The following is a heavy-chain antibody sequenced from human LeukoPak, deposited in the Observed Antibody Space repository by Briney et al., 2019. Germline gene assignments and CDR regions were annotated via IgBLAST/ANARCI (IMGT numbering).Heavy chain of an antibody. CDR2: ITATSSST. CDR3: AKESTYVDSPPFDY. V-gene: IGHV3-23*01. CDR1: GFTFTKHW. J-gene: IGHJ4*02. D-gene: IGHD4-17*01. Sequence: GGSLRLSCVASGFTFTKHWMSWVRQAPGKGLEWVSAITATSSSTHDADSVQGRFAISRDNSKNTLYLQMNSLRPEDTAIYYCAKESTYVDSPPFDYWGQGTLVTVSS.